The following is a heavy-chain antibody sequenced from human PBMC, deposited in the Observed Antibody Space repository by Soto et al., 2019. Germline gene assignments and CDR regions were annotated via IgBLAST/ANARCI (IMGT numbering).Heavy chain of an antibody. V-gene: IGHV3-21*01. Sequence: GGSLRLSCAASGFTFSSYSMNWVRQAPGKGLEWVSSISSSSSYIYYADSVKGRFTISRDNAKNSLYLQMNSLRAEDTAVYYCARGVVPKDLDYYYYMDVWGKGTTVTVSS. J-gene: IGHJ6*03. CDR3: ARGVVPKDLDYYYYMDV. D-gene: IGHD3-3*01. CDR2: ISSSSSYI. CDR1: GFTFSSYS.